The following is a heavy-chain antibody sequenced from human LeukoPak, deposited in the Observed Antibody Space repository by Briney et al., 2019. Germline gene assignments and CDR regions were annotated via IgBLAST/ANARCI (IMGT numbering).Heavy chain of an antibody. CDR3: ARESYYDSSGYYCDY. CDR1: GYSISSGYY. D-gene: IGHD3-22*01. V-gene: IGHV4-38-2*02. CDR2: IYHSGST. J-gene: IGHJ4*02. Sequence: KPSETLSLTCTVSGYSISSGYYWGWIRQPPGKGLEWIGSIYHSGSTYYNPPLKSRVTISVDTSKNQFSLKLSSVTAADTAVYYCARESYYDSSGYYCDYWGQGTLVTVSS.